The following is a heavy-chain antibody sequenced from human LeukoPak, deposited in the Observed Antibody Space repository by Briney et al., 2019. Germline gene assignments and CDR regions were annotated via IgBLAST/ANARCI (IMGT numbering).Heavy chain of an antibody. Sequence: ASVKVSCKASGYTFISYGISWVRHAPGQGLEWMGRINPNSGGTNYAQKFQDRVTMTRDTSISTAYMELSRLRSDDTAVYYCARSSQLTGEVCHFWGQGTLVTVSS. D-gene: IGHD7-27*01. J-gene: IGHJ4*02. CDR2: INPNSGGT. V-gene: IGHV1-2*06. CDR3: ARSSQLTGEVCHF. CDR1: GYTFISYG.